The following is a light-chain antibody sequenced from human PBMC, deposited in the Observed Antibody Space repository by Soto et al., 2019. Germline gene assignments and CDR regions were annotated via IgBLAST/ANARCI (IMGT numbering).Light chain of an antibody. CDR1: QSVSSY. Sequence: EIVLTQSPATLSLSPGERATLSCRASQSVSSYLAWYQQKPGQAPRLLIYDASNRATGIPVRFSGSGSGTDFTLTISSLDPEDFAVYYCQPRSNWPRTFGQGTKVEIK. V-gene: IGKV3-11*01. CDR2: DAS. J-gene: IGKJ1*01. CDR3: QPRSNWPRT.